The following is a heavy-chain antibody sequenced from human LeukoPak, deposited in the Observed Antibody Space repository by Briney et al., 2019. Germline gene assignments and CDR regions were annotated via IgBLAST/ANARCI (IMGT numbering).Heavy chain of an antibody. J-gene: IGHJ4*02. D-gene: IGHD3-22*01. Sequence: ASVKVSCKASGYTFTSYGISWVRQAPGQGLEWMGWISAYNGNTNYAQKLQGRVTMTTDTSTSTAYMELRSLRSDDTAVYYCARVPYYDSSGYYSHFDYWGQGTLVTVSS. CDR2: ISAYNGNT. CDR1: GYTFTSYG. V-gene: IGHV1-18*01. CDR3: ARVPYYDSSGYYSHFDY.